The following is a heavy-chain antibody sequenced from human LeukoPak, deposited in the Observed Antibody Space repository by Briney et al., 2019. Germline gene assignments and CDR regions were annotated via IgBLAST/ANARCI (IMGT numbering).Heavy chain of an antibody. CDR2: TNWHGGST. CDR3: ARRAGAYSHPYDY. J-gene: IGHJ4*02. D-gene: IGHD4/OR15-4a*01. Sequence: PGGSLRLSCAASQFTFNDYAMSWVRQAPGKGLEWVSGTNWHGGSTYYADSVKGRFTISRDNAKNSLYLQMNSLRAEDTAVYYCARRAGAYSHPYDYWGQGTLVTVSS. CDR1: QFTFNDYA. V-gene: IGHV3-20*04.